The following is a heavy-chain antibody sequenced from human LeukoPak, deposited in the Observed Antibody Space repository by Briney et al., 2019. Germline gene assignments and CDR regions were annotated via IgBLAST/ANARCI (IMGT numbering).Heavy chain of an antibody. CDR2: ISSNGGST. J-gene: IGHJ3*02. Sequence: GSLRLSCAASGFTFSSYAMHWVRQAPGKGLEYVSAISSNGGSTYYANSVKGRFTISRDNSKNTLYLQMGSLRAEDMAVYYCARGHDAFDIWGQGTMVTVSS. CDR1: GFTFSSYA. V-gene: IGHV3-64*01. CDR3: ARGHDAFDI.